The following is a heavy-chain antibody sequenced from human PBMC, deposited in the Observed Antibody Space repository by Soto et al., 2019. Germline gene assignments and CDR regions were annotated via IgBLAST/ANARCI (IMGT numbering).Heavy chain of an antibody. J-gene: IGHJ4*02. CDR2: ISAYNGNT. CDR1: GYTFTSYG. V-gene: IGHV1-18*01. Sequence: QVQLVQSGAEVKKPGASVKVSCKASGYTFTSYGISWVRQAPGQGLEWMGWISAYNGNTNYAQKLQGRVTMTTDTSTSRDYMELRSRRSDDTAVYYCARRVGSSWYHRSGYYFDYWAREPWSPSPQ. CDR3: ARRVGSSWYHRSGYYFDY. D-gene: IGHD6-13*01.